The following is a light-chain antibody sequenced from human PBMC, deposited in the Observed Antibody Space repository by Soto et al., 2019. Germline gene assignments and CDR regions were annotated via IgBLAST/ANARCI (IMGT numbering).Light chain of an antibody. V-gene: IGKV3-11*01. J-gene: IGKJ1*01. Sequence: EIVLTQSPATLSLSPGERATLSCRASQSVSSYLAWYQQKPGQAPRLLIYDASNRATGIPARFSGSGSGTEFTLTISSLEPEDFAVYYCQQRSSWPPWTFGQGTKVEIK. CDR3: QQRSSWPPWT. CDR2: DAS. CDR1: QSVSSY.